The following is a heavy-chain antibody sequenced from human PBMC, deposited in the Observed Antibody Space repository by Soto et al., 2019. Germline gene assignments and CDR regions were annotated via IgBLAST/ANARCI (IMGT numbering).Heavy chain of an antibody. Sequence: SETLSLTCTVSGGSISSSSYYWGWIRQPPGKGLEWIGSIYYSGSTYYNPSLKSRVTISVDTSKNQFSLKLSSVTAADTAVYYCASRPVQLELPDYYYGMDVWGKGSTVTV. J-gene: IGHJ6*04. CDR3: ASRPVQLELPDYYYGMDV. CDR1: GGSISSSSYY. D-gene: IGHD1-1*01. V-gene: IGHV4-39*01. CDR2: IYYSGST.